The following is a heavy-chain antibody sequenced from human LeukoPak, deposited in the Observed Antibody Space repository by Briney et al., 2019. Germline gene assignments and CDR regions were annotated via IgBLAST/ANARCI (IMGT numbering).Heavy chain of an antibody. CDR1: GGSISSSSYY. D-gene: IGHD3-10*01. CDR2: IYYSGST. J-gene: IGHJ6*02. Sequence: LETLSLTCTVSGGSISSSSYYWGWIRQPPGKGLEWIGSIYYSGSTYYNPSLKSRVTISVDTSKNQFSLKLSSVTAADTAVYYCARDMLWFGELKGNDYYYGMDVWGQGTTVTVSS. CDR3: ARDMLWFGELKGNDYYYGMDV. V-gene: IGHV4-39*07.